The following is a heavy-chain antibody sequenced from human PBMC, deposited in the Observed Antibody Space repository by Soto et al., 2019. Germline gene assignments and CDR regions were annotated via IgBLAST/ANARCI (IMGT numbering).Heavy chain of an antibody. CDR1: GGSISSSSYY. V-gene: IGHV4-39*01. J-gene: IGHJ2*01. CDR3: ARLQQWLWYFDL. Sequence: QLQLQESGPGLVKPSETLSLTCTVSGGSISSSSYYWGWIRQPPGKGLEWIGSIYYSGSTYYNPSLKSRVTISVDTSKNQFSLKLSSVTAADTAVYYCARLQQWLWYFDLWGRGTLVTVSS. CDR2: IYYSGST. D-gene: IGHD6-19*01.